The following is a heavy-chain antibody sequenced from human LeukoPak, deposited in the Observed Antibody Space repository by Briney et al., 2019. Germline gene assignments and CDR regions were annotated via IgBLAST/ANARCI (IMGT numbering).Heavy chain of an antibody. Sequence: ASVKVSCKASGYTFTSYDINWVRQATGQGPEWMGWMNPNSGNTGYAQKFQGRVTMTRNTSISTAYMELSRLRSDDTAVYYCARDHGYYDSSGYSLPIYYFDYWGQGTLVTVSS. V-gene: IGHV1-8*01. CDR2: MNPNSGNT. CDR3: ARDHGYYDSSGYSLPIYYFDY. D-gene: IGHD3-22*01. J-gene: IGHJ4*02. CDR1: GYTFTSYD.